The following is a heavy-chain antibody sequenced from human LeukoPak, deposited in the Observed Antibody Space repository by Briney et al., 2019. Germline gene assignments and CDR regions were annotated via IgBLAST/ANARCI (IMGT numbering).Heavy chain of an antibody. V-gene: IGHV6-1*01. CDR1: GDSASSNSAS. Sequence: SQTLSLTCAISGDSASSNSASWNWLRQSPSRGLEWLGRTYYRSKWFYDYAVSVQSRITINPDTSKNQFSLQLNSMTPEDTAVYYCSRGSAFDSWGQGTLVTVSS. CDR3: SRGSAFDS. CDR2: TYYRSKWFY. J-gene: IGHJ4*02.